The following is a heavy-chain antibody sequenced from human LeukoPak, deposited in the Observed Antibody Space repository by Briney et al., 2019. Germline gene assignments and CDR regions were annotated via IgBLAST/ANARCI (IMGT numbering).Heavy chain of an antibody. CDR1: GFPVSSNY. Sequence: SGGSLRLSCAASGFPVSSNYMSWVRQAPGKGLEWVSVIYSGGSTYYADSVKGRFTISRDNSKNTLYLQMNSLRAEDTAVYYCAREGIDYYDRSGYLSWGQGTLVTVSS. V-gene: IGHV3-53*01. J-gene: IGHJ5*02. CDR2: IYSGGST. CDR3: AREGIDYYDRSGYLS. D-gene: IGHD3-22*01.